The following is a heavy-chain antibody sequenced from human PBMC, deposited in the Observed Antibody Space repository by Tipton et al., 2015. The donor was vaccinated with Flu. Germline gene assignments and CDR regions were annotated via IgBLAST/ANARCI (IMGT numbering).Heavy chain of an antibody. CDR2: IHREGNS. V-gene: IGHV4-38-2*01. CDR1: GDSIDSRYY. J-gene: IGHJ5*01. D-gene: IGHD4-11*01. CDR3: ARRDYSNYVSDPKNWFNS. Sequence: GSLRLSCSVFGDSIDSRYYWAWIRQPPGKGLEWIGNIHREGNSYYSPSLRSRVTMSIDRSKNQFSLEMRSVTASDTAVYYCARRDYSNYVSDPKNWFNSWGLGTLVTASS.